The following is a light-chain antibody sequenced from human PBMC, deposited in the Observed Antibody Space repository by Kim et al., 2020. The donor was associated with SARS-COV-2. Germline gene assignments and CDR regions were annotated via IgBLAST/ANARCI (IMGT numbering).Light chain of an antibody. V-gene: IGKV1-5*03. Sequence: DIQMTQSPSTLSASTGDRITITCRASESISTWLAWYQQKPGKAPKLLIYKASSLQSGVPSRFSGSGSGTEFSLTVSSLQPDDFATYYCQQYNSFPWTSGQGTKVEIK. CDR3: QQYNSFPWT. J-gene: IGKJ1*01. CDR1: ESISTW. CDR2: KAS.